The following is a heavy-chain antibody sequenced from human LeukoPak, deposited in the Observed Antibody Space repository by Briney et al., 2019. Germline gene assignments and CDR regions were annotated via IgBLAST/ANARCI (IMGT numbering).Heavy chain of an antibody. CDR3: ARAGPNDYGWGGYY. Sequence: GASVKVSCKASGGTFSSYAISWVRQAPGQGLEWMGGIIPIFGTANYAQKFQGRVTITADESTSTAYMELSSLRSEDTAVYYCARAGPNDYGWGGYYWGQGTLVTVSS. CDR2: IIPIFGTA. V-gene: IGHV1-69*13. CDR1: GGTFSSYA. D-gene: IGHD3-16*01. J-gene: IGHJ4*02.